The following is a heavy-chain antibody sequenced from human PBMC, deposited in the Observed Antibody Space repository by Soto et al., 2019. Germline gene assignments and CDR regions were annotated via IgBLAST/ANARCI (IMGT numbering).Heavy chain of an antibody. CDR3: ARDRATFDY. J-gene: IGHJ4*02. V-gene: IGHV3-23*01. D-gene: IGHD1-26*01. CDR2: TSGSGSNT. CDR1: GFTFTSYA. Sequence: GGSLRLSCAASGFTFTSYAMSWVRLTPGKGLEWVSATSGSGSNTFYADSVRGRFTISRDNSKNTVFLQMNNLRAEDTAVYFCARDRATFDYWGQGTRVTVSS.